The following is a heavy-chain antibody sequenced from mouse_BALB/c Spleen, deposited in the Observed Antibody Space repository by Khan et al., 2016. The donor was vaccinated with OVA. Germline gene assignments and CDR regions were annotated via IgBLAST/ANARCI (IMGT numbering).Heavy chain of an antibody. CDR2: INPSTGYT. V-gene: IGHV1-7*01. D-gene: IGHD1-1*01. CDR3: ANHGSSSAWFTY. Sequence: QVQLQQSGAELAKPGASVKMSCKASGYTFTSYWMHWVKQRPGQGLEWIGYINPSTGYTDYNQRFKDKATLTADKSSSTAYMPLSSLTSEDSAVYYCANHGSSSAWFTYWGQGTLVTVSA. J-gene: IGHJ3*01. CDR1: GYTFTSYW.